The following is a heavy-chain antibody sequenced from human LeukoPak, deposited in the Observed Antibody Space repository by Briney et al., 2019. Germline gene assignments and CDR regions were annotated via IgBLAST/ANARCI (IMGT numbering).Heavy chain of an antibody. Sequence: GGSLRLSCAASGFIFSNAWMSWVRQAPGKGLEWVGRIKSKADGGTTDYAAPVKGRFTISRDDSKMLYLQMNSLKTEDTAVYYCMVQLWRSSYYFDYWGQGTLVTVPS. CDR1: GFIFSNAW. CDR2: IKSKADGGTT. V-gene: IGHV3-15*01. CDR3: MVQLWRSSYYFDY. D-gene: IGHD5-18*01. J-gene: IGHJ4*02.